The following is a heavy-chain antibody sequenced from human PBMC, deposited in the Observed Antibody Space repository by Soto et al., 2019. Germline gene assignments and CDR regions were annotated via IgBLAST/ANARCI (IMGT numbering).Heavy chain of an antibody. Sequence: SETLSLTCAVSGYSISSGYYWGWIRQPPGKGLEWIGEINHSGSTNYNPSLKSRVTISVDTSKNQFSLKLSSVTAADTAVYYCARGTIRQWLVLGWFDPWGQGTLVTVSS. V-gene: IGHV4-38-2*01. D-gene: IGHD6-19*01. J-gene: IGHJ5*02. CDR1: GYSISSGYY. CDR2: INHSGST. CDR3: ARGTIRQWLVLGWFDP.